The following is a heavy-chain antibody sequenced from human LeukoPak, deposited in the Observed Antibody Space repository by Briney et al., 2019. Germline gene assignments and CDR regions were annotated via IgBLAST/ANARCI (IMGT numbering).Heavy chain of an antibody. V-gene: IGHV3-23*01. D-gene: IGHD2-15*01. CDR1: GFTFRSYA. Sequence: GGSLRLSCAGSGFTFRSYAMSWVRQAPGKGLEWVSAMSADGGGTYIADSLKGRCTISRDNSKSTLSLQMNSLRDEDTAIYYCAKSSGASTYYFDYWDQGILVTVS. J-gene: IGHJ4*02. CDR2: MSADGGGT. CDR3: AKSSGASTYYFDY.